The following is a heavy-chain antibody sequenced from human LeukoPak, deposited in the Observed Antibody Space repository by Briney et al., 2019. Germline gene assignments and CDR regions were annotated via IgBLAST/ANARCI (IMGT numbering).Heavy chain of an antibody. J-gene: IGHJ3*02. V-gene: IGHV3-21*04. Sequence: PGGSLRLSCAASGFTFSSYSMNWVRQAPGKGLEWVSSISSSSSYIYYADSVKGRFTISRDNAKNSLYLQMNSLRAEDTAVYYCARAVDDFWSGYYAFDIWGQGAMVTVSS. CDR1: GFTFSSYS. CDR2: ISSSSSYI. D-gene: IGHD3-3*01. CDR3: ARAVDDFWSGYYAFDI.